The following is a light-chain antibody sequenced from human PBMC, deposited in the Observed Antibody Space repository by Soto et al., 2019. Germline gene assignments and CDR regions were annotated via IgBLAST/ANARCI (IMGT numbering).Light chain of an antibody. CDR1: HTVGSY. J-gene: IGKJ3*01. CDR3: QHRTTGPALFT. CDR2: GSS. Sequence: EIVLTQSPATLSLSPGERATLSCRSSHTVGSYLAWYQQKPGQAPRLLIYGSSNRATGIPARFSGSRSGTDSSLTSSSLESEDVAVYYWQHRTTGPALFTFGPGTKVHIK. V-gene: IGKV3-11*01.